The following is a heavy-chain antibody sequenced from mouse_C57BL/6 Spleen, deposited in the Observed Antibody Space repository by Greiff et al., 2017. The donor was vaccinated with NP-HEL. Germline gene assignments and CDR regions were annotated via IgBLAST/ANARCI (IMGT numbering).Heavy chain of an antibody. CDR1: GFNIQDYY. CDR2: IDPEDGET. D-gene: IGHD1-1*01. J-gene: IGHJ1*03. CDR3: ARITTVVATDWYFDV. V-gene: IGHV14-2*01. Sequence: VQLQQSGAELVKPGASVKLSCTASGFNIQDYYMHWVKQRTEQGLEWIGRIDPEDGETKYAPKFQGKATITADTSSNTAYLQLSSLTSEDTAVYYCARITTVVATDWYFDVWGTGTTVTVSS.